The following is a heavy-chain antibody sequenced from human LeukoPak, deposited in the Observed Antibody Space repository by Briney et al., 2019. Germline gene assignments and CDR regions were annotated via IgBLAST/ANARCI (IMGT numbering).Heavy chain of an antibody. J-gene: IGHJ4*02. Sequence: GGSLRLSCTASGFSFSTYWMHWVRQAPGKGLVWVSRINTDGSSRNYADSVKGRFTISRDNAKNTLYRQMNSLSAEDTAVYYCAREGFGDYYYPGDWGQGTLVTVSS. CDR3: AREGFGDYYYPGD. V-gene: IGHV3-74*01. CDR1: GFSFSTYW. CDR2: INTDGSSR. D-gene: IGHD2-21*02.